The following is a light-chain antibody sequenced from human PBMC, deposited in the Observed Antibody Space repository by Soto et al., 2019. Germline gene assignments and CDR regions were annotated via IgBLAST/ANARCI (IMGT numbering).Light chain of an antibody. Sequence: EIVLTQSPGTLALSPGERATLSCRASQRVNNNSLTWYQQKRGQAPRLLIHGASSRATGIPDRFSGSGSGTDFTLTISRLEPEDFAVYYCQQYGSSPFTFGPGTRVGIK. J-gene: IGKJ3*01. CDR2: GAS. CDR3: QQYGSSPFT. CDR1: QRVNNNS. V-gene: IGKV3-20*01.